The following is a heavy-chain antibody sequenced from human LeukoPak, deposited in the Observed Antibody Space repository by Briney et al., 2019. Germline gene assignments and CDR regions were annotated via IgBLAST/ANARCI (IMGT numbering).Heavy chain of an antibody. CDR2: IKYDGNGI. D-gene: IGHD5-18*01. J-gene: IGHJ4*02. V-gene: IGHV3-7*01. Sequence: GGSLTLSCAASGFTFSSPWMAWVRQAPGKGLEWVANIKYDGNGIYYVDSVKGRFTISRDNAKNSLLLEMNSLRADDTAVYYCAAMDHFDFWGQGTLVSVSS. CDR1: GFTFSSPW. CDR3: AAMDHFDF.